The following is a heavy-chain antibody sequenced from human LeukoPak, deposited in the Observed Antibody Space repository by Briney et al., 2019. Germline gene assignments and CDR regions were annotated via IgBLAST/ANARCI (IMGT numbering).Heavy chain of an antibody. V-gene: IGHV4-4*02. CDR1: GGSISSSHW. Sequence: SETLSLTCAVSGGSISSSHWWSWVRQPPGKGLEWIGEIYHSGSTNYNPSLKSRATISVDKSKNQFSLKLSSVTAADTAVYYCARDGYSGYDYFDYWGQGTLVTVSS. CDR2: IYHSGST. D-gene: IGHD5-12*01. J-gene: IGHJ4*02. CDR3: ARDGYSGYDYFDY.